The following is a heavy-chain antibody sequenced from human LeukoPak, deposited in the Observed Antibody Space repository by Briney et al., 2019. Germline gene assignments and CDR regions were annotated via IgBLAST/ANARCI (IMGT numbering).Heavy chain of an antibody. CDR1: GFTFSSYT. D-gene: IGHD3-10*01. Sequence: GGSLRLSCAASGFTFSSYTMNWVRQAPGKGLEWVSSISNSSSYIYYADSVKGRFTISRDNAKNSLYLQMNSLRAEDTAVYYCARDRDLYFDYWGQGTLVTVSS. CDR3: ARDRDLYFDY. CDR2: ISNSSSYI. V-gene: IGHV3-21*01. J-gene: IGHJ4*02.